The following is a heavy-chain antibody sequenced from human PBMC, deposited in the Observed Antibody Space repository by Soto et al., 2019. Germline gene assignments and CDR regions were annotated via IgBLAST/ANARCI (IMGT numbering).Heavy chain of an antibody. V-gene: IGHV4-39*01. Sequence: TSETLSLTCTVSGGSISSSSYYWGWIRQPPGKGLEWIGSIYYSGSTYYNPSLKSRVTIAVDTSKNQFSLKLSSVTAADTAVYYCARQVSCSSTSCYRFDYWGQGTLVTVSS. CDR3: ARQVSCSSTSCYRFDY. CDR2: IYYSGST. D-gene: IGHD2-2*01. CDR1: GGSISSSSYY. J-gene: IGHJ4*02.